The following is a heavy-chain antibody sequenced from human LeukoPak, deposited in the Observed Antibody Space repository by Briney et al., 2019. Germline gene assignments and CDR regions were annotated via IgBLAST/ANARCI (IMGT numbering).Heavy chain of an antibody. CDR3: ARDRYGGYYYYYGMDV. J-gene: IGHJ6*02. D-gene: IGHD3-10*01. CDR2: ISSSSSSII. Sequence: GGSLRLSCAASGFTFSSHEMNWVRQAPGKGLEWISYISSSSSSIIYYADSVKGRFTVSRDNAKKSLYLQMNSLRAEDTALYYCARDRYGGYYYYYGMDVWDQGTTVTVSS. CDR1: GFTFSSHE. V-gene: IGHV3-48*03.